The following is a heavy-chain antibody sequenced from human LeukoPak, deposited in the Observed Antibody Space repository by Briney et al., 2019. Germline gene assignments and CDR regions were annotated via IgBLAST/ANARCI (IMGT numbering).Heavy chain of an antibody. CDR3: ARDNSYGSGTFDY. CDR1: GFTFSSYS. V-gene: IGHV3-48*04. D-gene: IGHD3-10*01. CDR2: ISSSSSTI. J-gene: IGHJ4*02. Sequence: GGSLRLSCAASGFTFSSYSMNWVHQAPGKGLEWVSYISSSSSTIYYADSVKGRFTIPRDNAKNSLYLQMNSLRAEDTAVYYCARDNSYGSGTFDYWGQGTLVTVSS.